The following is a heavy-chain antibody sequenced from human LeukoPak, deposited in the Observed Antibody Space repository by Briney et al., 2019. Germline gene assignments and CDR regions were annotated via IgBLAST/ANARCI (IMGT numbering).Heavy chain of an antibody. CDR3: VRVKGSYFDY. Sequence: SGGSLTLSCAASGFPLSSYSVHWVRQAPGKGLEWVSYISSSGSAIYSVDSVKGRFTVSRANPKNSLFMKMHSPRAEDTAVYSCVRVKGSYFDYWGQGALVTVSS. J-gene: IGHJ4*02. V-gene: IGHV3-48*01. CDR2: ISSSGSAI. CDR1: GFPLSSYS. D-gene: IGHD2-15*01.